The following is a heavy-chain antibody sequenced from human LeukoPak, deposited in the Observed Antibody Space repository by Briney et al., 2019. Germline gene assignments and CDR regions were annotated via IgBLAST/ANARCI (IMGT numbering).Heavy chain of an antibody. CDR3: ARDSETTPIHVLGY. CDR1: GFTFTNYV. V-gene: IGHV3-30-3*01. D-gene: IGHD2-15*01. J-gene: IGHJ4*02. CDR2: VSSDGGIK. Sequence: GGSLRLSCVVSGFTFTNYVVHWVRQAPGKGLEWVTLVSSDGGIKYYADSVKGRFSVSRDISKNTLYLQMNSLRVDDTAVYYCARDSETTPIHVLGYWGQGTLVTVSS.